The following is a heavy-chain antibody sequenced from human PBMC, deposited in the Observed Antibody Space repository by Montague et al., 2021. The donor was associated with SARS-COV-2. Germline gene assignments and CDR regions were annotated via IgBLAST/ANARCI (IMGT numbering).Heavy chain of an antibody. V-gene: IGHV3-23*03. CDR3: AKVDSVFP. CDR1: GFTFGSSA. CDR2: IYGATGRT. Sequence: SLRLSCAASGFTFGSSALSWVRQAPGKGLEWVSNIYGATGRTFYADSVKGRFTMSRENSKNTLYLQMNSLRVDDTAVYYCAKVDSVFPWGQGTLVTVSS. J-gene: IGHJ4*02. D-gene: IGHD3/OR15-3a*01.